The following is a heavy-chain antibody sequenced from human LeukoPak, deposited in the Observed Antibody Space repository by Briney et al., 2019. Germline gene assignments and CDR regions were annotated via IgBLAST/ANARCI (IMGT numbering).Heavy chain of an antibody. CDR3: AKAYSSDAFDI. J-gene: IGHJ3*02. CDR1: FSNSA. CDR2: ISNSGDTT. V-gene: IGHV3-23*01. Sequence: GGSLRLSCSASFSNSALNWVRQAPGKGLEWVSTISNSGDTTYYADSVKGRFTISRDNSKNTLYLQMNSLRAEDTAVYYCAKAYSSDAFDIWGQGTMVTVSS. D-gene: IGHD1-26*01.